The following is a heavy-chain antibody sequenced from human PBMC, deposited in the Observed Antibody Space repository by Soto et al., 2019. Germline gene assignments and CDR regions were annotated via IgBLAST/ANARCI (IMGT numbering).Heavy chain of an antibody. CDR2: INHSGNT. V-gene: IGHV4-34*01. J-gene: IGHJ4*02. Sequence: SETLSLTCAVYGGSLSGYYWSWIRQPPGKALEWIGEINHSGNTNYNPSLKSRVSISMDTSKNQFSLNLDSVTAADTAVYFCARDFAYFDSWGQGTLVTVSS. D-gene: IGHD3-3*01. CDR3: ARDFAYFDS. CDR1: GGSLSGYY.